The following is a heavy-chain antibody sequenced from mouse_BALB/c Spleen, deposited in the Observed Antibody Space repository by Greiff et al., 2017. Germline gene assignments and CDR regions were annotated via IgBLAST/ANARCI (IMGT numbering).Heavy chain of an antibody. D-gene: IGHD4-1*01. Sequence: EVKLVESGGGLVQPKGSLKLSCAASGFTFNTYAMNWVRQAPGKGLEWVARIRSKSNNYATYYADSVKDRFTISRDDSQSMLYLQMNNLKTEDTAMYYCVRHKTGRYFDYWGQGTTLTVSS. V-gene: IGHV10-1*02. CDR3: VRHKTGRYFDY. J-gene: IGHJ2*01. CDR1: GFTFNTYA. CDR2: IRSKSNNYAT.